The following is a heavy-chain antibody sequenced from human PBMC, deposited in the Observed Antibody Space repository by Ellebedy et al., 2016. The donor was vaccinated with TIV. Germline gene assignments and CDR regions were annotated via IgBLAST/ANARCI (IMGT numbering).Heavy chain of an antibody. Sequence: AASVKVSCKASGYTFTTYGITWVRQAPGQGLEWMGWISAYNGNRNYAQKLQGRVTMTTDTSTTTAYLELRSLRSYDTAVYYCARGGITMVRGGPDYWGQGTLVTVSS. CDR3: ARGGITMVRGGPDY. CDR1: GYTFTTYG. D-gene: IGHD3-10*01. V-gene: IGHV1-18*01. J-gene: IGHJ4*02. CDR2: ISAYNGNR.